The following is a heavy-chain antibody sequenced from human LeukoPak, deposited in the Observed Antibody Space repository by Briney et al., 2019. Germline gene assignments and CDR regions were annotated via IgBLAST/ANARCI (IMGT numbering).Heavy chain of an antibody. CDR3: AKGGLAAAGINY. V-gene: IGHV3-33*06. CDR1: GFTFRNYG. D-gene: IGHD6-13*01. J-gene: IGHJ4*02. CDR2: IWYDGSNK. Sequence: GGSLRLSCEASGFTFRNYGMHWVRQAPGKGLEWVAIIWYDGSNKYYADSVKGRFTISRDNSKNTVYLQMNSLRAEDTAVYYCAKGGLAAAGINYWGQGTLVTVS.